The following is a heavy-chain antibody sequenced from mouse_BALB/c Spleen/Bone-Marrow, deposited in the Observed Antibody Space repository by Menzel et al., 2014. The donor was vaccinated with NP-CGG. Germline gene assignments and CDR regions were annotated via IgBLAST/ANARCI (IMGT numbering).Heavy chain of an antibody. CDR1: GFTFTDYY. CDR3: ARDINDNYNWYFDV. Sequence: EVHLVESGGGLVQPGGSLRLSCATSGFTFTDYYMSWVRQPPGKALEWLGFIRNKANGYTTEYSASVKGRFTISRDNTQSILYLQINTLRAEDSATYFCARDINDNYNWYFDVWGAGTTVTVSS. D-gene: IGHD2-1*01. J-gene: IGHJ1*01. CDR2: IRNKANGYTT. V-gene: IGHV7-3*02.